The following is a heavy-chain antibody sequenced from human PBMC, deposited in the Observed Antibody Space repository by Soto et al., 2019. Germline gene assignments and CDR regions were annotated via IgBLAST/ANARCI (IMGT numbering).Heavy chain of an antibody. V-gene: IGHV1-69*06. CDR1: GGTFSSYA. J-gene: IGHJ6*02. D-gene: IGHD2-15*01. CDR2: IIPIFGTA. Sequence: SVKVSCKASGGTFSSYAISWVRQAPGQGLEWMGGIIPIFGTANYAQKFQGRVTITADKSTSTAYMELSSLRSEDTAVYYCATLWTVVSTYGGYSSGMDVCGERAT. CDR3: ATLWTVVSTYGGYSSGMDV.